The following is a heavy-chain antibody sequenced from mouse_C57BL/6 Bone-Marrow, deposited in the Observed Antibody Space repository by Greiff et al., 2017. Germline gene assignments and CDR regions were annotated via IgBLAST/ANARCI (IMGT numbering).Heavy chain of an antibody. J-gene: IGHJ4*01. Sequence: VQLQQPGAELVRPGTSVKLSCKASGYTFTSYWMHWVKQRPGQGLEWIGVIDPSDSYTNYNQKFKGKATLTVDTSSSTAYMQLSSLTSEDSAVYYGARVTDCYYKGYAMDYWGQGTSVTGSS. CDR1: GYTFTSYW. D-gene: IGHD2-3*01. CDR2: IDPSDSYT. V-gene: IGHV1-59*01. CDR3: ARVTDCYYKGYAMDY.